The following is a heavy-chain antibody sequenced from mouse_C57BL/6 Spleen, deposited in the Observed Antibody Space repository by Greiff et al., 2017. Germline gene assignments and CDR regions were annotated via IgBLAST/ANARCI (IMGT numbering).Heavy chain of an antibody. CDR3: ARSDSSGCFDY. CDR1: GYTFTSYW. V-gene: IGHV1-69*01. J-gene: IGHJ2*01. CDR2: IDPSDSYT. Sequence: VQLQQPGAELVMPGASVKLSCKASGYTFTSYWMHWVKQRPGQGLEWIGEIDPSDSYTNYNQKFKGKSTLTVYKSSSTAYMQLSSLTSEDSAVYYCARSDSSGCFDYWGQGTTLTVSS. D-gene: IGHD3-2*02.